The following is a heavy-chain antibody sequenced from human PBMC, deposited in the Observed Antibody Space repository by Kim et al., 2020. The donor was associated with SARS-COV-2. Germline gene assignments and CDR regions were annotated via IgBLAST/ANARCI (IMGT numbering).Heavy chain of an antibody. V-gene: IGHV1-46*01. D-gene: IGHD3-10*01. Sequence: ASVKVSCKASGYTFTSYYMHWVRQAPGQGLEWMGIINPSGGSTSYAQKFQGRVTMTRDTSTSTVYMELSSLRSEDTAVYYCARGITMVRGVIRIAEYFQHWGQGTLVTVSS. J-gene: IGHJ1*01. CDR2: INPSGGST. CDR1: GYTFTSYY. CDR3: ARGITMVRGVIRIAEYFQH.